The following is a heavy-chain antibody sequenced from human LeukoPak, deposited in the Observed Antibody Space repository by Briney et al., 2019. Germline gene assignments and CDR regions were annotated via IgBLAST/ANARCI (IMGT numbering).Heavy chain of an antibody. V-gene: IGHV3-23*01. CDR2: ISGSGGST. D-gene: IGHD4-17*01. Sequence: GGSLRLSCAASGFTFSSYAMSWVRQAPGKGLEWVSAISGSGGSTYYADSVKGRFTISRDNSKSTLYLQMSSLRAEDTAVYYCAKEVWRRTVTTPLDYWGQGTLVTVSS. J-gene: IGHJ4*02. CDR1: GFTFSSYA. CDR3: AKEVWRRTVTTPLDY.